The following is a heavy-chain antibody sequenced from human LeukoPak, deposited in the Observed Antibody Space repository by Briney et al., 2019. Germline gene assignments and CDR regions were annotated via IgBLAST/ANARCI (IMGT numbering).Heavy chain of an antibody. D-gene: IGHD2-21*01. J-gene: IGHJ4*02. CDR1: GFTFSSYS. CDR2: ISSSSSYI. Sequence: GGSLRLSCAASGFTFSSYSMNWVRQAPGKGLEWVSSISSSSSYIYYADSVKGRFTISRDNAKNSLYLQMNSLRAEDTALYHCARDRDGLLADYWGQGTLVTVSS. V-gene: IGHV3-21*04. CDR3: ARDRDGLLADY.